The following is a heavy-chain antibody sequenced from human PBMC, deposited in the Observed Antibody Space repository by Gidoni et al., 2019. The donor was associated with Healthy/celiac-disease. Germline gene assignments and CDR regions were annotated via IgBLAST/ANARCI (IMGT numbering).Heavy chain of an antibody. J-gene: IGHJ3*02. Sequence: EVQLVESGGGLIQPGGSLRLSCAASGFTVSSHYMSWVRQAPGKGLEWVSVIYSGGSTHYADSVKGRFTISRDNSKNTLYLQMNSLRAEDTAVYYCASDYYYDSSGYYDAFDIWGQGTMVTVFS. V-gene: IGHV3-53*01. CDR2: IYSGGST. D-gene: IGHD3-22*01. CDR3: ASDYYYDSSGYYDAFDI. CDR1: GFTVSSHY.